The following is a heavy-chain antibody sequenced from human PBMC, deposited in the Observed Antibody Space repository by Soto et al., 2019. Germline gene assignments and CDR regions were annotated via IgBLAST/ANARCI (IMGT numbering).Heavy chain of an antibody. D-gene: IGHD3-10*01. CDR3: AKDSGYYYGSGSYDWFDP. J-gene: IGHJ5*02. CDR2: ISGSGGST. V-gene: IGHV3-23*01. CDR1: GFTFSSYA. Sequence: GGSLRLSCAASGFTFSSYAMSWVRQAPGKGLEWVSAISGSGGSTYYADSVKGRFTISRDNSKNTLYLQMNSLRAEDTAVYYCAKDSGYYYGSGSYDWFDPWGQGTLVTVSS.